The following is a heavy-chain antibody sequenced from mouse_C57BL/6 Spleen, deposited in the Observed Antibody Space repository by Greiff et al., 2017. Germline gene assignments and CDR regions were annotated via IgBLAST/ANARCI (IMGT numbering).Heavy chain of an antibody. CDR2: IDPSDSET. CDR1: GYTFTSYW. Sequence: QVQLQQSGAELVRPGSSVKLSCKASGYTFTSYWMHWVKQRPIQGLEWIGNIDPSDSETHYNQKFKDKATLTVDKSSSTAYMQLSSLTAEDSAVDYCASTAQANQFAYWGQGTLVTVSA. CDR3: ASTAQANQFAY. J-gene: IGHJ3*01. V-gene: IGHV1-52*01. D-gene: IGHD3-2*02.